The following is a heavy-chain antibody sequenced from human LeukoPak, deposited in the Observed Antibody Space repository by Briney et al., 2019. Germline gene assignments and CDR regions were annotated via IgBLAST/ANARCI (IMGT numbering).Heavy chain of an antibody. D-gene: IGHD4-11*01. CDR3: AKDSGNYVAFDI. J-gene: IGHJ3*02. CDR1: GFTFDDYA. Sequence: GRSLRLSCAASGFTFDDYAMHWVRQAPGKGLEWVSGISWNSGSIGYADSVKGRFTISRDNAKNSLYLQLNSLRAGDMALYYCAKDSGNYVAFDIWGQGKMVIVSS. V-gene: IGHV3-9*03. CDR2: ISWNSGSI.